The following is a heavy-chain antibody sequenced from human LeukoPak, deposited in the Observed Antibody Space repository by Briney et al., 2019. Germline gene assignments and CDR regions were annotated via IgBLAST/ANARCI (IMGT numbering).Heavy chain of an antibody. D-gene: IGHD6-19*01. V-gene: IGHV4-61*09. CDR1: GGSISSGSYY. J-gene: IGHJ4*02. CDR3: AREPRRAFSSGWYYFDY. Sequence: SQTLSLTCTVSGGSISSGSYYWSWIRQPAGKGLEWIGHIYTSGSTNYNPSLKSRVTISVDTSKNQFSLKLSSVTAADTAVYYCAREPRRAFSSGWYYFDYWGQGTLVTVSS. CDR2: IYTSGST.